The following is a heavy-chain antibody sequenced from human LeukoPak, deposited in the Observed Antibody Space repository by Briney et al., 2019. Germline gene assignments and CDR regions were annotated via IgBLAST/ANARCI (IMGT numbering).Heavy chain of an antibody. J-gene: IGHJ4*02. CDR1: GGTFSSYT. CDR3: AILDY. V-gene: IGHV1-69*02. CDR2: IIPILGIA. Sequence: SVTVSCNASGGTFSSYTISWVRQAPGQGLEWMGRIIPILGIANKAQKFQGRVTITAGKSTSRAYMDLSRLRSEDTAVYYSAILDYSGQGTLVTVSS.